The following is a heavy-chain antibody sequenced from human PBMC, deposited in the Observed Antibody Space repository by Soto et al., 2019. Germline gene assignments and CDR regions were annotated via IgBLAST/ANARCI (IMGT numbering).Heavy chain of an antibody. V-gene: IGHV4-31*03. CDR3: ARVSIVVVVAATRFDP. J-gene: IGHJ5*02. CDR1: GGSISSGGYY. CDR2: IYYSGST. D-gene: IGHD2-15*01. Sequence: SETLSLTCTVSGGSISSGGYYWSWIRQHPGKGLEWVGYIYYSGSTYYEPSLKSRVTISVDTSKNQFSLKLNSVTAADTAVYYCARVSIVVVVAATRFDPWGQGTLVTVSS.